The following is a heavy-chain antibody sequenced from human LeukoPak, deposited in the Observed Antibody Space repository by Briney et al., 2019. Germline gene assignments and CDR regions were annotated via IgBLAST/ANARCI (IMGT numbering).Heavy chain of an antibody. J-gene: IGHJ4*02. CDR1: GYTFSSYD. CDR2: MNPNSGNT. V-gene: IGHV1-8*01. D-gene: IGHD3-22*01. Sequence: ASVKVSCKTFGYTFSSYDINWVRQATGQGLEWMGWMNPNSGNTGYAQKFQGRVTMTRNIFISTAYMELSSLRSEDTAVYYCARVEYISGYSHVYWGQGTLVTVSS. CDR3: ARVEYISGYSHVY.